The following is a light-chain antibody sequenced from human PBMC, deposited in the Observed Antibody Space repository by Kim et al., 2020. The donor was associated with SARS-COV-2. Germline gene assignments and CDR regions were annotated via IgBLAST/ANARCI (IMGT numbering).Light chain of an antibody. CDR1: IIGHKV. V-gene: IGLV3-9*01. CDR2: SNS. CDR3: QVWDSSTVL. Sequence: LALGQTARLTCGGNIIGHKVGSWCRRRQGRAPVLFIFSNSIRPSGVPETCSASDWGDTATQTISAAQAGDEADYYCQVWDSSTVLFGGGTQLTVL. J-gene: IGLJ2*01.